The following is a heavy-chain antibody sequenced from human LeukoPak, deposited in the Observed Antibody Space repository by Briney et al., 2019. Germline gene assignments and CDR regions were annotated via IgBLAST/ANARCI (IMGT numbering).Heavy chain of an antibody. V-gene: IGHV1-18*01. CDR2: FSAYNGNT. J-gene: IGHJ4*02. Sequence: ASVKVSCKASGSTFTSYGISWVRQATGQGLEWMGWFSAYNGNTNYAQKLQGSVTMTTDTSTSTAYMELRSLRSDDTAVYYCARGENFDWFDYWGQGTLVTVSS. D-gene: IGHD3-9*01. CDR3: ARGENFDWFDY. CDR1: GSTFTSYG.